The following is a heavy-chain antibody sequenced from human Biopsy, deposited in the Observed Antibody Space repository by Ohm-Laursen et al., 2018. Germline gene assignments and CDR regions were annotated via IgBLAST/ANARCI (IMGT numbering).Heavy chain of an antibody. CDR3: VAYPSSGFFENNDDFAMDV. J-gene: IGHJ6*02. Sequence: SSVKVSCKASGGTFTNHAVGWVRQAPGQGLEWVGRIITVSETAGYAERFQGRVTITADVTTTTAYMDLSGLRSEDTAVYYCVAYPSSGFFENNDDFAMDVWGQGTTVIVSS. CDR2: IITVSETA. D-gene: IGHD6-19*01. CDR1: GGTFTNHA. V-gene: IGHV1-69*15.